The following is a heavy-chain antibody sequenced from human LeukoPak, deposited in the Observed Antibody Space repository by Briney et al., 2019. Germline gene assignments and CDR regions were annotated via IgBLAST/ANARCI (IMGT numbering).Heavy chain of an antibody. Sequence: SETLSLTCAVYGGSFSGYYWSWIRQPPGKGLEWIGEINHSGSTNYNPPLKSRVTISVDTSKNQFSLKLSSVTAADTAVYYCARGEDKWLAHSYTDWGQGTLVTVSS. V-gene: IGHV4-34*01. CDR2: INHSGST. CDR1: GGSFSGYY. CDR3: ARGEDKWLAHSYTD. D-gene: IGHD6-19*01. J-gene: IGHJ4*02.